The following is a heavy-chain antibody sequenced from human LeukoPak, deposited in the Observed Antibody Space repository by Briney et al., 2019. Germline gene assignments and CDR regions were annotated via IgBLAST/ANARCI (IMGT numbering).Heavy chain of an antibody. D-gene: IGHD3-9*01. CDR1: GDSITTYY. V-gene: IGHV4-59*12. J-gene: IGHJ6*03. CDR2: IFQSGTT. CDR3: ARLVKPYYDILTGYHTNYYYYYMDV. Sequence: SETLSLTCTVSGDSITTYYWSWIRQPPGKGLEWIGYIFQSGTTKYNPSLKSRVTISVDTSKNQFSLKLSSVTAADTAVYYCARLVKPYYDILTGYHTNYYYYYMDVWGKGTTVTISS.